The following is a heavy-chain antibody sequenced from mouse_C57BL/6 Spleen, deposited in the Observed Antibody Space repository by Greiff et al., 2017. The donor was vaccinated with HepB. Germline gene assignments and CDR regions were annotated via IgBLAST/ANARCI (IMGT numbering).Heavy chain of an antibody. V-gene: IGHV5-6*01. CDR3: ARHQDYGSSFWFAY. CDR1: GFTFSSYG. CDR2: ISSGGSYT. J-gene: IGHJ3*01. Sequence: EVKLMESGGDLVKPGGSLKLSCAASGFTFSSYGMSWVRQTPDKRLEWVATISSGGSYTYYPDSVKGRFPISRDNAKNTLYLQMSSLKSEDTAMYYCARHQDYGSSFWFAYWGQGTLVTVSA. D-gene: IGHD1-1*01.